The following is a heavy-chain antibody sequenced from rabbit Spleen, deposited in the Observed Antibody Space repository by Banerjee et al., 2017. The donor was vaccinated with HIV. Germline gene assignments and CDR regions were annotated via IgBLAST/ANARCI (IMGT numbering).Heavy chain of an antibody. CDR2: INAVTGKA. Sequence: QEQLVESGGGRVRTEGSLKLSCTASGFSFSNKAVMCWVRQAPGKGLEWIACINAVTGKAVYASWAKGRYTFSKTSSTTLTLEMTSLTAAATATYFGVRDLSGVIGWNFGWWGQGSL. V-gene: IGHV1S45*01. D-gene: IGHD4-1*01. CDR3: VRDLSGVIGWNFGW. CDR1: GFSFSNKAV. J-gene: IGHJ3*01.